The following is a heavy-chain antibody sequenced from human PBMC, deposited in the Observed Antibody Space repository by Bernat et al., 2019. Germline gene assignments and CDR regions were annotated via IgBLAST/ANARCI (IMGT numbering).Heavy chain of an antibody. V-gene: IGHV3-74*02. CDR2: INGDGDTS. CDR1: GFTFSNNW. J-gene: IGHJ4*02. D-gene: IGHD2-21*01. Sequence: VQLVESGGGVVQPGRSLRLSCAASGFTFSNNWMHWVRQAPGKGPVWVSRINGDGDTSAYADSVKGRFTISRDNAKNTLYLQMNSLRAEDTAVYYCASLYCALTNCYDYWGQGTLVTVSS. CDR3: ASLYCALTNCYDY.